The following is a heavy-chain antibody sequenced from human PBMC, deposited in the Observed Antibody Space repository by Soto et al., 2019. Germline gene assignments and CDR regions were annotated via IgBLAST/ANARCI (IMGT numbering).Heavy chain of an antibody. CDR1: GFTFSSYA. CDR2: MSYDGSNK. V-gene: IGHV3-30-3*01. CDR3: GTDGGAY. Sequence: QVQLVESGGGVVQPGRSLRLSCAASGFTFSSYAMHWVRRAPGKGLEWMAVMSYDGSNKYYADSVKGRFTISRDNSKNTLYMQMNSLSPEDTALYYCGTDGGAYWGQGTLVIVSA. D-gene: IGHD3-16*01. J-gene: IGHJ4*02.